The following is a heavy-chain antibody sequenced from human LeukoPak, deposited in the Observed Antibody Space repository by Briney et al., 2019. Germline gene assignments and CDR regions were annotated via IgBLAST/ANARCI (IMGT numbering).Heavy chain of an antibody. CDR2: ISAYHGNT. J-gene: IGHJ5*02. CDR1: GYTLTSYG. V-gene: IGHV1-18*01. CDR3: ARGGLVVVVAATPSTTPGLLHWLDP. D-gene: IGHD2-15*01. Sequence: ASVGGSCKASGYTLTSYGISWVRQAPGQGLEWMGWISAYHGNTKYAQKVLGRVTMTTDTSTSTAYMELRSLRSDDTAVYYCARGGLVVVVAATPSTTPGLLHWLDPWGQGTLVSVSS.